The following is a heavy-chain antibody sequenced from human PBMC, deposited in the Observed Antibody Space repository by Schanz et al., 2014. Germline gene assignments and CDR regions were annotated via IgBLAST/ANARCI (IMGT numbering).Heavy chain of an antibody. CDR2: ISSGGRNI. V-gene: IGHV3-21*01. Sequence: EVQLEESGGGLVKPGESLRLSCAASGFIFIAYTMHWVRQAPGKGLEWVSSISSGGRNISYADSLKGRFTISRDNARNSLYLQLNSLRVEDSGVYFCAQTRGTFMVPIDNWGQGVRVIVSS. CDR1: GFIFIAYT. D-gene: IGHD3-3*02. J-gene: IGHJ4*02. CDR3: AQTRGTFMVPIDN.